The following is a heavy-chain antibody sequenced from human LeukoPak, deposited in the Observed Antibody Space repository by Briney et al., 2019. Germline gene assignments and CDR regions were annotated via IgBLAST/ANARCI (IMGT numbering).Heavy chain of an antibody. CDR3: AKVRSGFGELLYSLGLDY. CDR2: ISGSGGST. J-gene: IGHJ4*02. V-gene: IGHV3-23*01. Sequence: GGSLPLSCAASGFPFSSYAMSWARPATGKGVEWVSAISGSGGSTYYAASVKGRFTISRDNSKNTLYLQMNSLRAEDTVVYYCAKVRSGFGELLYSLGLDYWGQGTLVTVSS. CDR1: GFPFSSYA. D-gene: IGHD3-10*01.